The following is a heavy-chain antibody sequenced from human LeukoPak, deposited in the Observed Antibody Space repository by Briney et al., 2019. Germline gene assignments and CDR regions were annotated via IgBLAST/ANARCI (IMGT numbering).Heavy chain of an antibody. D-gene: IGHD3-22*01. CDR3: ARLLLKNYHDSSGYPN. V-gene: IGHV4-39*01. Sequence: SETLSLTCTVSGGSISSSSYYWGWIRQPPGKGLEWIGSIYYSGSTYYNPSLKSRVTISVDTSKNQFSLKLSSVTAADTAVYYCARLLLKNYHDSSGYPNWGQGTLVTVSS. CDR2: IYYSGST. J-gene: IGHJ4*02. CDR1: GGSISSSSYY.